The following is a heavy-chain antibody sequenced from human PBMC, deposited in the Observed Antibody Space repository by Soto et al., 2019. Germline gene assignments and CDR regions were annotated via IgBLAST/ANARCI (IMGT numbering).Heavy chain of an antibody. CDR3: ARVVPVVSIAARRWFDP. J-gene: IGHJ5*02. D-gene: IGHD6-6*01. CDR1: GYTFTSYY. CDR2: MNPNSGNT. V-gene: IGHV1-8*01. Sequence: ASVKVSCKASGYTFTSYYINWGRQATGQGLECMGWMNPNSGNTGYAQKFQGRVTMTRNTSISTAYMELSSLRSEDTAVYYCARVVPVVSIAARRWFDPWGQGTLVTVSS.